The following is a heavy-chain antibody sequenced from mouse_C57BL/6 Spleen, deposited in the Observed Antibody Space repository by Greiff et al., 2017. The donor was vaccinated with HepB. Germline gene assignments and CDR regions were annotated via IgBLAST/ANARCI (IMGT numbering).Heavy chain of an antibody. V-gene: IGHV1-55*01. D-gene: IGHD1-1*01. J-gene: IGHJ4*01. Sequence: VQLQQPGAELVKPGASVKMSCKASGYTFTSYWITWVKQRPGQGLEWIGDIYPGSGSTNYNEKFKSKATLTVDTSSSTAYMQLSSLTSEDSAVYYGARMGKSGTTVDYAMDYWGQGTSVTVSS. CDR3: ARMGKSGTTVDYAMDY. CDR2: IYPGSGST. CDR1: GYTFTSYW.